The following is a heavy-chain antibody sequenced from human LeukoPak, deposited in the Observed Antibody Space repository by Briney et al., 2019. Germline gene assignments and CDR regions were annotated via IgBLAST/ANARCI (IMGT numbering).Heavy chain of an antibody. Sequence: GGSLRLSCAASGFTFEDYAMHWVRQSPGKSPEWVSLISWDSANTYYADSVQGRFTISRDNSKNTLYLRMNSLRAEDTAVYYCAKDSASSGYYYTTHSEYFQHWGQGTLVTVSS. CDR1: GFTFEDYA. D-gene: IGHD3-22*01. CDR3: AKDSASSGYYYTTHSEYFQH. CDR2: ISWDSANT. V-gene: IGHV3-43D*03. J-gene: IGHJ1*01.